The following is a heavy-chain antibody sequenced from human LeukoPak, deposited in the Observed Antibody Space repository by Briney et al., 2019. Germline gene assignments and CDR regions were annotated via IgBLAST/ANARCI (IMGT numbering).Heavy chain of an antibody. CDR3: ARHVGSGSYHDY. D-gene: IGHD2-15*01. Sequence: SETLSLTCTVSGGSISGYYWSWIRQPAGKGLEWIGRIYSSGSTDYNPSLESRVTMSVDTSKNQFSLNLRSLTAADTAVYYCARHVGSGSYHDYWGQGALVTVSS. V-gene: IGHV4-4*07. CDR1: GGSISGYY. CDR2: IYSSGST. J-gene: IGHJ4*02.